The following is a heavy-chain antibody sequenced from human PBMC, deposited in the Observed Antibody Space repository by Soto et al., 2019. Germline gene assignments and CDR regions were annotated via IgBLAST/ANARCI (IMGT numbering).Heavy chain of an antibody. D-gene: IGHD3-3*01. CDR2: ISAYNGNT. V-gene: IGHV1-18*01. CDR3: AREGYDFWSSSYTGPYYYYYGMDV. Sequence: ASVKVSCKASGYTFTSYGISWVRQAPGQGLEWMGWISAYNGNTNYAQKLQGRVTMTTDTSTSTAYMELRSLRSDDTAVYYCAREGYDFWSSSYTGPYYYYYGMDVWGQGTTVTVSS. CDR1: GYTFTSYG. J-gene: IGHJ6*02.